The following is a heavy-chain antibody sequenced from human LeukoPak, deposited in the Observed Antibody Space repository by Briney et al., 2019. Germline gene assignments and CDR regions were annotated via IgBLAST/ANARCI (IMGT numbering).Heavy chain of an antibody. CDR3: GKVYYDFWSGPSLGAFDI. Sequence: GGSLRLSCAASGFNFRTYGMHWVRQAPGKGLEWVAFIRYDGNNKYYADSVKGRFTISRDNSKNTLYLQMNSLRAEDTAVYYCGKVYYDFWSGPSLGAFDIWGQGTMLTVSS. CDR2: IRYDGNNK. CDR1: GFNFRTYG. D-gene: IGHD3-3*01. J-gene: IGHJ3*02. V-gene: IGHV3-30*02.